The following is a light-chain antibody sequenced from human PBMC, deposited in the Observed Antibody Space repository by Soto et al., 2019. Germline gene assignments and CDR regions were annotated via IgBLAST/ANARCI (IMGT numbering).Light chain of an antibody. J-gene: IGKJ5*01. CDR2: GKS. CDR3: QKYGNSPIT. Sequence: EIVLTQYPGTLSLSPGERATLSCRASQSVSSSYLAWYQQKTGQAPRLLIYGKSSRATGIPDRFSGSGSGTDFTLTISSLEPEDFAVYYCQKYGNSPITFGQGTRLEIK. V-gene: IGKV3-20*01. CDR1: QSVSSSY.